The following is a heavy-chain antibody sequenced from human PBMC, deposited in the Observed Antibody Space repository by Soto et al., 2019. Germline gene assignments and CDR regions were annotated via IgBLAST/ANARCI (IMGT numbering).Heavy chain of an antibody. Sequence: RASVKVSCKASGYTFTGYYMHWVRQAPGQGLEWMGWINPNSGGTNYAQKFQGRVTMTRDTSISTAYMELSRLRSDDTAVYYCARALELLWFGELRDTPDYGMDVWGQGTTVTVSS. CDR1: GYTFTGYY. D-gene: IGHD3-10*01. V-gene: IGHV1-2*02. CDR3: ARALELLWFGELRDTPDYGMDV. CDR2: INPNSGGT. J-gene: IGHJ6*02.